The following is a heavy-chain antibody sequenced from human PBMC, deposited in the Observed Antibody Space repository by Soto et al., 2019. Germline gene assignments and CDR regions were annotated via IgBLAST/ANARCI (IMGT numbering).Heavy chain of an antibody. CDR2: INSDGSST. J-gene: IGHJ6*02. CDR3: ARLGLDVRGQLGRVVYYYGMDV. V-gene: IGHV3-74*01. CDR1: GFTFSSYW. Sequence: PGGSLRLSCAASGFTFSSYWMHWVRQAPGKGLVWVSRINSDGSSTSYADSVKGRFTISRDNAKNTLYLQMNSLRAEDTAVYYCARLGLDVRGQLGRVVYYYGMDVWGQGTTVTVSS. D-gene: IGHD6-6*01.